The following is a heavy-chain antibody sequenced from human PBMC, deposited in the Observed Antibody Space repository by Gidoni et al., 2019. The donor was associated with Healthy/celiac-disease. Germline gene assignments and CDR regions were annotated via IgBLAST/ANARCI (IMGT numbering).Heavy chain of an antibody. D-gene: IGHD3-10*01. CDR2: IIPIFGTA. J-gene: IGHJ6*02. Sequence: QVQLVQSGAEVKKPGSSVKVSCKASGGTFSSYAISWVRQAPGQGLEWMGGIIPIFGTANYAQKFQGRVTITADESTSTAYMELSSLRSEDTAVYYCARDRVVRGVNYYYYYGMDVWGQGTTVTVSS. CDR1: GGTFSSYA. V-gene: IGHV1-69*01. CDR3: ARDRVVRGVNYYYYYGMDV.